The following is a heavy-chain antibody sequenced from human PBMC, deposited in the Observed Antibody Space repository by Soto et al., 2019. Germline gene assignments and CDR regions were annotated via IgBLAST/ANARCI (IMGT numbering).Heavy chain of an antibody. CDR3: AKEGAAPAFDY. J-gene: IGHJ4*02. CDR2: SSGIFGST. D-gene: IGHD1-26*01. CDR1: GFTFSSYA. V-gene: IGHV3-23*01. Sequence: PGGSLRLSCAASGFTFSSYAMIWVRQAPVNGLGLVSASSGIFGSTYYADSVKGRFTISRDNSKNTLYLQMNSLRAEDAAVYYCAKEGAAPAFDYWGQGTLVTVSS.